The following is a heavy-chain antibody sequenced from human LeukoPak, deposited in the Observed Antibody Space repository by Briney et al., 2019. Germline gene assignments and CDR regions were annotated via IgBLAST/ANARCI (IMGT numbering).Heavy chain of an antibody. Sequence: GGSLRLSCAASGFTFSSYWMSWVRQAPGKGLEWVANIKQDGSEKYYVDSVKGRFTISRDNAKNSLYLQMNSLRAEDTAVYYCARDRPTVTTSAGSYYYYYYMDVWGKGTTVTVSS. V-gene: IGHV3-7*01. CDR2: IKQDGSEK. J-gene: IGHJ6*03. CDR1: GFTFSSYW. D-gene: IGHD4-17*01. CDR3: ARDRPTVTTSAGSYYYYYYMDV.